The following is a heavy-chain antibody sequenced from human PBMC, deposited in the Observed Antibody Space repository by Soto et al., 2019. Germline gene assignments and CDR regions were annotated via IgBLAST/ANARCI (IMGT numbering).Heavy chain of an antibody. CDR2: FDPEDGET. Sequence: ASVKVSCKVSGYTLTELSIHWVRQAPGKGLEWMGGFDPEDGETIYAQKFQGRVTMTEDTSTDTAYMELSSLRSEDTAVYYCATDLSTAAGTNFDYWGQGTLVTVSS. J-gene: IGHJ4*02. CDR3: ATDLSTAAGTNFDY. V-gene: IGHV1-24*01. D-gene: IGHD6-13*01. CDR1: GYTLTELS.